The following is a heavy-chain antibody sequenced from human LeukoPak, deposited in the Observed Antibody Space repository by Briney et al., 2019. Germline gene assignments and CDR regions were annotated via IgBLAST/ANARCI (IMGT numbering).Heavy chain of an antibody. CDR1: GFTFSSYG. J-gene: IGHJ4*02. V-gene: IGHV3-30*02. Sequence: PGGSLRLSCAASGFTFSSYGMHWVRQAPGKGLEWVAFIRYDGSNKYYADSVKGRFTIPRDNSKNTLYLQMNSLRAEDTAVYYCAKGRYGSGSYYNLTPIDYWGQGTLVTVSS. CDR3: AKGRYGSGSYYNLTPIDY. D-gene: IGHD3-10*01. CDR2: IRYDGSNK.